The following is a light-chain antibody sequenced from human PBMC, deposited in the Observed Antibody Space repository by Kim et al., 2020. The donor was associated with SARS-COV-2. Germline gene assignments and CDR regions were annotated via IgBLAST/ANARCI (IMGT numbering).Light chain of an antibody. V-gene: IGLV3-19*01. CDR3: NSRESGVNHVV. J-gene: IGLJ2*01. Sequence: ALGQTVRITCQGDSLRSYYATWYQQKPGQAPVLVIYDKNNRPSGIPVRFSGSYSGNTASLTITGAQAGDEAVYYCNSRESGVNHVVFGGGTQLTVL. CDR2: DKN. CDR1: SLRSYY.